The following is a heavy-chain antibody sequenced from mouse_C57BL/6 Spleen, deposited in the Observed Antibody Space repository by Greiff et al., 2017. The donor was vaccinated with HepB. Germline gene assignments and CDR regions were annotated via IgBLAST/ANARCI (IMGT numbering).Heavy chain of an antibody. CDR2: IYPGDGDT. V-gene: IGHV1-82*01. CDR1: GYAFSSSW. D-gene: IGHD1-1*01. J-gene: IGHJ4*01. Sequence: LQESGPELVKPGASVKISCKASGYAFSSSWMNWVKQRPGKGLEWIGRIYPGDGDTNYNGKFKGKATLTADKSSSTAYMQLSSLTSEDSAVYFCARGNYYGSPYAMDYWGQGTSVTVSS. CDR3: ARGNYYGSPYAMDY.